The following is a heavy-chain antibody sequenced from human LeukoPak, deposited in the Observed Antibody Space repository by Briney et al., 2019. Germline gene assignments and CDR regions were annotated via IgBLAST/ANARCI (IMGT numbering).Heavy chain of an antibody. V-gene: IGHV1-18*01. Sequence: ASVKVSCKASGYTFTSYGISWVRQAPGQGLEWMGWISAYNGNTNYAQKFQGRVTMTTDTSTSTAYMELRSLRSDDTAVYYCARSLGDVVVVAALTPYYFDYWGQGTLVTVSS. CDR1: GYTFTSYG. CDR3: ARSLGDVVVVAALTPYYFDY. CDR2: ISAYNGNT. D-gene: IGHD2-15*01. J-gene: IGHJ4*02.